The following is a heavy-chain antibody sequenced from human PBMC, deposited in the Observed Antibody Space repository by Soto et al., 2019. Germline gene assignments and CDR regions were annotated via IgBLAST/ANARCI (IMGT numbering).Heavy chain of an antibody. D-gene: IGHD2-2*01. CDR3: ARGGYSRPRSSTSWNETSYYYYYYMDV. J-gene: IGHJ6*03. CDR1: GFTFSSYS. CDR2: ISSSSSYI. Sequence: EVQLVESGGGLVKPGGSLRLSCAASGFTFSSYSMNWVRQAPGKGLEWVSSISSSSSYIYYADSVKGRFTISRDNAKNSLYLQMNSLRAEDTAVYYCARGGYSRPRSSTSWNETSYYYYYYMDVWGKGTTVTVSS. V-gene: IGHV3-21*01.